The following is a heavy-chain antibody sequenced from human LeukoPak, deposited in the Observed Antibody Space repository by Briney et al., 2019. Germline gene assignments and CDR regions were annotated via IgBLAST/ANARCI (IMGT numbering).Heavy chain of an antibody. V-gene: IGHV1-69*05. CDR2: IIPIFGTA. CDR3: ARVPLHDRNDYYYPH. D-gene: IGHD3-22*01. Sequence: SVKVSCKASGSTFSSYAISWVRQAPGQGLEWMGGIIPIFGTANYAQKFQGRVTITRDTSASTAYMELSSLRSEDTAVYYCARVPLHDRNDYYYPHWGQGTVVTVSS. CDR1: GSTFSSYA. J-gene: IGHJ1*01.